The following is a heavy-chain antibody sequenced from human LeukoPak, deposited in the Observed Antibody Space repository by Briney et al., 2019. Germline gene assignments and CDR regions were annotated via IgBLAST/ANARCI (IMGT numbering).Heavy chain of an antibody. CDR2: IYSGGST. CDR3: ARAPVGAPGY. J-gene: IGHJ4*02. V-gene: IGHV3-53*01. CDR1: GFTFSTYA. Sequence: GGSLRLSCAASGFTFSTYAMSWVRQAPGKGLEWVSVIYSGGSTFYADSVKGRFTISRDNSKNTLYLQMNSLRVEDTAVYYCARAPVGAPGYWGQGTPVTVSS. D-gene: IGHD1-26*01.